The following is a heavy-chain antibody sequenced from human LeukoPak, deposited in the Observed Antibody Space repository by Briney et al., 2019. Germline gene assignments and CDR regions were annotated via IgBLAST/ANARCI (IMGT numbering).Heavy chain of an antibody. CDR2: ISGYNGNT. D-gene: IGHD2-2*01. CDR3: ARVPCTSTSCLNWFDP. J-gene: IGHJ5*02. V-gene: IGHV1-18*01. CDR1: GYTFTTYG. Sequence: GASVKVSCKASGYTFTTYGISWVRQAPGQGLEWMGWISGYNGNTNYEQKFQGRVTMTTDTSTSTAYMELRSLRSDDTAVYYCARVPCTSTSCLNWFDPWGQGTLVTVSS.